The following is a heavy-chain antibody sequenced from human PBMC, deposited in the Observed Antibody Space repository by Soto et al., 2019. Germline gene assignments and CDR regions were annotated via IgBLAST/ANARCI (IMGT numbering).Heavy chain of an antibody. D-gene: IGHD3-3*01. CDR3: AKDAHRSGYYPFDY. Sequence: QVQLVESGGGVVQPGRSLRLSCAASGFTFSSYGMHWVRQAPGKGLEWVAVISYDGSNKYYADSVKGRFTISRDNSKNTLYLQMNSLRAEDTAVYYCAKDAHRSGYYPFDYWGQGTLVTDSS. J-gene: IGHJ4*02. V-gene: IGHV3-30*18. CDR2: ISYDGSNK. CDR1: GFTFSSYG.